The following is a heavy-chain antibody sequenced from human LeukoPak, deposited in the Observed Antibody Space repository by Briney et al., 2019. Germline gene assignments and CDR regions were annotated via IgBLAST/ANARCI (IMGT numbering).Heavy chain of an antibody. CDR3: AREGVVATTNYFDY. D-gene: IGHD1-26*01. Sequence: PGGSLRLSCAASGFTFSSYNMNWVRQAPGKGLEWVSSISSSSSYIYYADSVKGRFTISRDNAKNSLYLQMNSLRAEDTAVYYCAREGVVATTNYFDYWGQGTLVTVSS. V-gene: IGHV3-21*01. CDR2: ISSSSSYI. J-gene: IGHJ4*02. CDR1: GFTFSSYN.